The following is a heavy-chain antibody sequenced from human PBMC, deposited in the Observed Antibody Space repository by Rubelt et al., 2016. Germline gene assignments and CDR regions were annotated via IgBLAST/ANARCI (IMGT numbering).Heavy chain of an antibody. D-gene: IGHD2-2*01. CDR2: IRTSNGNT. V-gene: IGHV1-18*01. J-gene: IGHJ5*02. CDR3: ARGYCSSANCLFNWFDP. CDR1: GYTLTTYG. Sequence: QVQLVQSGAEVKKPGASVKVSCKASGYTLTTYGISWVRQAPGQGLEWLGWIRTSNGNTNYAQKLQGRVTMTTERATSTADMELRSLRSDDTAMYFCARGYCSSANCLFNWFDPWGQGTLVTVSS.